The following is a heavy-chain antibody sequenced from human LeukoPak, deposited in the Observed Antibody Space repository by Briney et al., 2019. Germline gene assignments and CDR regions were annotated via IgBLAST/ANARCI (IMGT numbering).Heavy chain of an antibody. J-gene: IGHJ4*02. D-gene: IGHD6-19*01. CDR1: GGSISSSSYY. CDR2: IYYSGST. Sequence: SEPLSLTCTVSGGSISSSSYYWGWIRQPPGKGLEWIGSIYYSGSTYYNPSLKSRVTISVDTSKNQFSLKLSSVTAADTAVYYCARHGALQQWLVKDYFDYWGQGTLVTVSS. V-gene: IGHV4-39*01. CDR3: ARHGALQQWLVKDYFDY.